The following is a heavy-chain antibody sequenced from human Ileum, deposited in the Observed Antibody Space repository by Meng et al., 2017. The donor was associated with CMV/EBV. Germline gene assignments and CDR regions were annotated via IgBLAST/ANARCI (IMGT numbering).Heavy chain of an antibody. V-gene: IGHV4-39*07. CDR1: GDSIMNSAYY. D-gene: IGHD1-26*01. Sequence: SETLSLTCSVSGDSIMNSAYYWVWIGPSPGKGLEWIGSIDYSGNTYYNPALRSRLIISIDTSRNHFSLQMTSVTAADTAMYYCARDSSLVGATQGPNYYYYYGMDVWGQGTTVTVSS. CDR2: IDYSGNT. J-gene: IGHJ6*02. CDR3: ARDSSLVGATQGPNYYYYYGMDV.